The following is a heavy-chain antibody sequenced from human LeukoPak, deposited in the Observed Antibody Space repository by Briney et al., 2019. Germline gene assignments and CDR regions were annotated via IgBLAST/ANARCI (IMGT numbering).Heavy chain of an antibody. J-gene: IGHJ4*02. D-gene: IGHD3-10*01. Sequence: SVKVSCKASGGTFSSYAMSWVRQAPGQGLEWMGVIIPIFGTANYAQKFQGRVTITADESTSTAYMELSSLRSEDTAVYYCAREGYYGSGSYPDYWGQGTLVTVSS. CDR1: GGTFSSYA. CDR3: AREGYYGSGSYPDY. V-gene: IGHV1-69*13. CDR2: IIPIFGTA.